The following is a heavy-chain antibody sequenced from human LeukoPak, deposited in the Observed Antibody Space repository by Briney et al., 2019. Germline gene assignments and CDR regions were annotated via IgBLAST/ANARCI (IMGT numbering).Heavy chain of an antibody. CDR1: GAPISSSSYY. V-gene: IGHV4-39*02. Sequence: SETLSLTCTVSGAPISSSSYYWGWIRQPPGEGLEWIGSIYYSGSTYYNPSLRSRVTISADTSKNRFSLKVSSVTAADTAVYYCAREGGFYRPLDYSGQGTLVTVSS. D-gene: IGHD3-3*01. CDR2: IYYSGST. J-gene: IGHJ4*02. CDR3: AREGGFYRPLDY.